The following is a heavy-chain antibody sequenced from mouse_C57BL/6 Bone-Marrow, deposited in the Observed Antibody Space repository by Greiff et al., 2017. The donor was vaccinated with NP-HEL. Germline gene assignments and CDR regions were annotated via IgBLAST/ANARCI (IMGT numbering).Heavy chain of an antibody. V-gene: IGHV2-2*01. J-gene: IGHJ3*01. CDR3: ASSSTVAWFAY. Sequence: VQLQQSGPGLVQPSQSLSITCTVSGFSLTSYGVHWVRQSPGKGLEWLGVIWSGGSTDYNAAFISRLSISKDNSKSQVFFKMNSLQADDTAIYYCASSSTVAWFAYWGQGTLVTVSA. CDR1: GFSLTSYG. D-gene: IGHD4-1*02. CDR2: IWSGGST.